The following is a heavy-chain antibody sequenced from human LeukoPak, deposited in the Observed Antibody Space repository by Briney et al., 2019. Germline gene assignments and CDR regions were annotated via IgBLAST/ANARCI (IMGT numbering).Heavy chain of an antibody. J-gene: IGHJ4*02. V-gene: IGHV3-53*01. CDR3: ARGERGNWGLYYFDY. Sequence: GGSLRLSCAASGFTVSSNYMSWVRQAPGKGLEWVSVIYSGGSTYYADSVKGRFTISRDNSKNTLYLQMNSLRAEDTAVYYCARGERGNWGLYYFDYWGQGTLVTVSS. D-gene: IGHD7-27*01. CDR2: IYSGGST. CDR1: GFTVSSNY.